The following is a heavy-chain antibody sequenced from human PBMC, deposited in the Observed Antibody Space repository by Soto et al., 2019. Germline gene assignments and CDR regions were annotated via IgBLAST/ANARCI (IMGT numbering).Heavy chain of an antibody. D-gene: IGHD1-1*01. J-gene: IGHJ4*02. CDR1: GFTFSSYA. CDR3: GGELERVFAY. V-gene: IGHV3-30*04. CDR2: IAYDGRNK. Sequence: ESGGGVVQPGRSLRLSCAASGFTFSSYAMHWVRQAPGKGLEWVAVIAYDGRNKYYADSVKGRFTISRDNSKNTLYLQMNSLKMEDTVVYYCGGELERVFAYGGQGPRVPVPS.